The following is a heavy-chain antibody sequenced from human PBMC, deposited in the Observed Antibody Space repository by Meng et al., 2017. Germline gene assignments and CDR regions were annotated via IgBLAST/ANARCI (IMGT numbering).Heavy chain of an antibody. D-gene: IGHD1-26*01. CDR1: GFTFSSYA. CDR3: ARAFSSEWEILPSYYYIMDV. Sequence: GESLKISCAASGFTFSSYAMHWVRQAPGKGLEWVAVISYDGSNKYYADSVKGRFTISRDNSKNTLYLQMNSLRAEDTAVYYCARAFSSEWEILPSYYYIMDVWGQGTTVTVSS. J-gene: IGHJ6*02. CDR2: ISYDGSNK. V-gene: IGHV3-30*01.